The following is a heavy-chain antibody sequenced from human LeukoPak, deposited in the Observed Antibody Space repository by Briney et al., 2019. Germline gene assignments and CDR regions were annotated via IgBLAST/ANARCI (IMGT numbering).Heavy chain of an antibody. CDR2: IYHSGST. CDR3: ARAYYDILTGYYRSSFHWFDY. V-gene: IGHV4-38-2*02. CDR1: GYSITSGYC. J-gene: IGHJ4*02. D-gene: IGHD3-9*01. Sequence: PSETLSLTCSVSGYSITSGYCWGWIRQPPGKGLEWIGSIYHSGSTFYNPSLKSRVTISVDTSKNQFSLKLSSVTAADTAVYYCARAYYDILTGYYRSSFHWFDYWGQGTLVTVSS.